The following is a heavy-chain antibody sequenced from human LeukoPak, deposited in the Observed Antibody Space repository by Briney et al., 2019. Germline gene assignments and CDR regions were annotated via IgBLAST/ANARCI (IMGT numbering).Heavy chain of an antibody. D-gene: IGHD1/OR15-1a*01. CDR2: MSASGSHT. Sequence: GGSLRLSCAASGFIFSDFAMSWVRQAPGKGLEWVSSMSASGSHTHSADFVKGRFTISRDNFKNTLYLQMNGLRVEDTAVYYCAKVRSGNNYYFDYWGQGTLVTVSS. J-gene: IGHJ4*02. CDR1: GFIFSDFA. CDR3: AKVRSGNNYYFDY. V-gene: IGHV3-23*01.